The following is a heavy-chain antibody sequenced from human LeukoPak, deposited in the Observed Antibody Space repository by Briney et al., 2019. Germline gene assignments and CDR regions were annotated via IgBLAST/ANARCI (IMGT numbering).Heavy chain of an antibody. Sequence: ASVKVSCKASGYTFTGYYMHWVRQAPGQGLEWMGWINPSSGGTNYAQKFQGRVTMTRDTSISTAHMELSRLRSDDTAVYYCARDDYGGNRRTLLDYWGQGALVTVSS. CDR3: ARDDYGGNRRTLLDY. J-gene: IGHJ4*02. CDR2: INPSSGGT. V-gene: IGHV1-2*02. D-gene: IGHD4-23*01. CDR1: GYTFTGYY.